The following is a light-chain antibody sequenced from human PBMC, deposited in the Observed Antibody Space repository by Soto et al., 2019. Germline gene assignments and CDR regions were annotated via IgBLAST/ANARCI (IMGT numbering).Light chain of an antibody. V-gene: IGLV7-43*01. J-gene: IGLJ2*01. CDR3: LLYYGGALV. Sequence: QTVVTQEPSLTVSPGGTVTLTCASSTGAVTSGYYPNWFQQKPGQAPRTLIYGTSIKHSWTPARFSGSLLGGKAALTLSGVRPEDEAEYYCLLYYGGALVFGGGTQLTVL. CDR1: TGAVTSGYY. CDR2: GTS.